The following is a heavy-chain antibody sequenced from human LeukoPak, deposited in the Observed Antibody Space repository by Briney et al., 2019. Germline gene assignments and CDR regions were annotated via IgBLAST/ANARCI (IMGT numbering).Heavy chain of an antibody. CDR2: IHYSGSS. D-gene: IGHD2-8*01. CDR1: GDSTSNFY. Sequence: SETLSLTCTVSGDSTSNFYWNWIRQSPGKGLEWIGNIHYSGSSVYNPSLKSRGTISIGTSRGQFFLKLNSVTAADTAVYFCALAPNSNWFDFWGPGTLVTVSS. V-gene: IGHV4-59*03. CDR3: ALAPNSNWFDF. J-gene: IGHJ5*01.